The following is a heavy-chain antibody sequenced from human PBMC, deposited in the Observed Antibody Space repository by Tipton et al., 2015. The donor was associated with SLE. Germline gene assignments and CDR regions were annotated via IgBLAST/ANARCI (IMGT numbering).Heavy chain of an antibody. J-gene: IGHJ5*02. V-gene: IGHV4-39*07. CDR3: ARGLPATSWFDP. D-gene: IGHD1-26*01. CDR1: GGSISSSSYY. Sequence: TLSLTCTVSGGSISSSSYYWGWIRQPPGKGLEWIGSIYYSGSTYYNSSLKSRVTISVDTSKNQFSLKLSSVTAADTAVYYCARGLPATSWFDPWGQGTLVTVSS. CDR2: IYYSGST.